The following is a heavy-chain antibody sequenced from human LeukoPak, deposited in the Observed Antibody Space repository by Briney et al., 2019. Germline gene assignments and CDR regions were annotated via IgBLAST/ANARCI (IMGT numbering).Heavy chain of an antibody. J-gene: IGHJ4*02. CDR2: IYYSGST. CDR3: ARQNYDSSVIDY. CDR1: GGSISSSSYY. D-gene: IGHD3-22*01. V-gene: IGHV4-39*07. Sequence: SETLSLTCTVSGGSISSSSYYWGWIRQPPGKGLEWIGSIYYSGSTYYNPSLKSRVTISVDTSNNQFSLKLSSVTAADAAVYYCARQNYDSSVIDYWGQGTLVTVSS.